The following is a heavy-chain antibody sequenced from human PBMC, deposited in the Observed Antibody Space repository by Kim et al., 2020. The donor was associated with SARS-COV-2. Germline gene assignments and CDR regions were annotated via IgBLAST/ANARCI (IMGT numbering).Heavy chain of an antibody. Sequence: SETLSLTCAVSGGSISSSNWWSWVRQPPGKGLEWIGEIYHSGSTNYNPSLKSRVTISVDKSKNQFSLKLSSVTAADTAVYYCARAEYYNDSSGYYYVAEDYWGQGTLVTVSS. CDR3: ARAEYYNDSSGYYYVAEDY. D-gene: IGHD3-22*01. J-gene: IGHJ4*02. V-gene: IGHV4-4*02. CDR2: IYHSGST. CDR1: GGSISSSNW.